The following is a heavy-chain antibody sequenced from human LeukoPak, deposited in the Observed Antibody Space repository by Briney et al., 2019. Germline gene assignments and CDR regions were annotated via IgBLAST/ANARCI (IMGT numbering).Heavy chain of an antibody. V-gene: IGHV4-38-2*02. Sequence: SETLSLTCSVSGYSISSGYYWGWVRQPPGRALEWIGSMVHRGATYYNPSLKSRLTLSADTSKNQFSLKLSSVTAADTAVYFCARVSGILDYWGQGILVTVSS. J-gene: IGHJ4*02. CDR1: GYSISSGYY. CDR3: ARVSGILDY. CDR2: MVHRGAT. D-gene: IGHD1-26*01.